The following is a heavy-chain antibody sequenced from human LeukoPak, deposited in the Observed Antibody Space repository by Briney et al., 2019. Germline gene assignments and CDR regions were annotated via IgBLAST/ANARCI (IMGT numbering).Heavy chain of an antibody. J-gene: IGHJ4*02. Sequence: PSETLSLTCAVYGGSFSGYYWSWIRQPPGKGLEWIGEINHSGSTNYNPSLKSRVTISVDTSKNRFSLKLSSVTAADTAVYYCARSKAAETDYYDSSGYGGSFDYWGQGTLVTVSS. V-gene: IGHV4-34*01. CDR2: INHSGST. D-gene: IGHD3-22*01. CDR3: ARSKAAETDYYDSSGYGGSFDY. CDR1: GGSFSGYY.